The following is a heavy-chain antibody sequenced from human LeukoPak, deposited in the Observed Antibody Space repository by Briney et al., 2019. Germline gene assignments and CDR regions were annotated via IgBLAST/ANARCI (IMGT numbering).Heavy chain of an antibody. CDR1: GGSISSYY. D-gene: IGHD3-3*01. J-gene: IGHJ5*02. Sequence: PSETLSLTCTVSGGSISSYYWSWIRQPPGKGLEWIGYIYYSGSTNYNPSLKSRVTISVDTSKNQFSLKLSSVTAADTAVYYCARPSYQSGSESYYDFWSGRSYWFDPWGQGTLVTVSS. V-gene: IGHV4-59*12. CDR3: ARPSYQSGSESYYDFWSGRSYWFDP. CDR2: IYYSGST.